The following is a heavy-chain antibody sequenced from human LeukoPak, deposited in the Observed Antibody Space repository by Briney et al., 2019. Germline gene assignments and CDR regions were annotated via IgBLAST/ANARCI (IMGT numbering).Heavy chain of an antibody. CDR2: IYPGDSDT. V-gene: IGHV5-51*01. CDR1: GYSFTSYW. D-gene: IGHD5-12*01. CDR3: ARQRVATGWYFDL. Sequence: GESLKISCQGSGYSFTSYWIGWVRQMPGKGLEWMGIIYPGDSDTRYSPSFQGQVTISADKSISTAYLQWSSLKASDTAMYYCARQRVATGWYFDLWGRGTLVTVSS. J-gene: IGHJ2*01.